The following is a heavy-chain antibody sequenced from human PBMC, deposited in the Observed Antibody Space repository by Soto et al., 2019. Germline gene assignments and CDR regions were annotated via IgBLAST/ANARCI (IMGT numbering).Heavy chain of an antibody. J-gene: IGHJ4*02. D-gene: IGHD3-10*01. Sequence: QVTLKESGPVLVKPTETLTLTCTVSGFSLSNARMGVSWIRQPPGKALEWLAHIFSNDEKSYSTPLKSTLTSSTDTSKIQVVMTTTNMDPVDTATCYSARNCYGSGRPFYCWGQGTLVTVSS. CDR2: IFSNDEK. V-gene: IGHV2-26*01. CDR3: ARNCYGSGRPFYC. CDR1: GFSLSNARMG.